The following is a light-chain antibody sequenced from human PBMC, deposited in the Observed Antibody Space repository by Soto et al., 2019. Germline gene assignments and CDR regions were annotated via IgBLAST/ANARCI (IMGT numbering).Light chain of an antibody. CDR2: EVS. CDR1: SSDAGIYHS. Sequence: QSVLIQPASLTGSPGQAITIACTGTSSDAGIYHSVSWYQQHPGKAHNVIIYEVSNRPSGVCSRVSGSKSGNTASLTISGVQAEGEADYYCSSYTSSSTPLYVFGTGTKVTVL. J-gene: IGLJ1*01. V-gene: IGLV2-14*01. CDR3: SSYTSSSTPLYV.